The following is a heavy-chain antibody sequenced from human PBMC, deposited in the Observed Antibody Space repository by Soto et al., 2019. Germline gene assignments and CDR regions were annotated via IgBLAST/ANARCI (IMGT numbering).Heavy chain of an antibody. D-gene: IGHD6-13*01. CDR3: ARAGYSSSWYPRSNWFDP. CDR2: INHSGST. J-gene: IGHJ5*02. V-gene: IGHV4-34*01. Sequence: SETLSLTCAVYGGSFSGYYWSWIRQPPGKGLEWIGEINHSGSTNYNPSLKSRVTISVDTSKNQFSLKLSSVTAADTAVYYCARAGYSSSWYPRSNWFDPWGQGTLVTVS. CDR1: GGSFSGYY.